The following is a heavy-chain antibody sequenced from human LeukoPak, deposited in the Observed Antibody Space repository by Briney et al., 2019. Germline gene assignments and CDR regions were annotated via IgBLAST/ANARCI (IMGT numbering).Heavy chain of an antibody. D-gene: IGHD6-13*01. Sequence: ASVKVSCKASGYTFTGYYLHWVRQAPGQGLEWMGWINPNSGGTNYAQKFQGRVTMTRDTSINTAYMELSSLRSEDTAVYYCARAAPGFDYWGQETLVTVSS. CDR1: GYTFTGYY. CDR3: ARAAPGFDY. J-gene: IGHJ4*02. CDR2: INPNSGGT. V-gene: IGHV1-2*02.